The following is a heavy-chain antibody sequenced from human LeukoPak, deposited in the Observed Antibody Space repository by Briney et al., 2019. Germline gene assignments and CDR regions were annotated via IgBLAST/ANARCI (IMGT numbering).Heavy chain of an antibody. CDR2: INHSGST. Sequence: SETLSLTCAVYGGSFSGYYWSWIRQPPGKGLEWIGEINHSGSTYYNPSLKSRVTISVDTSKNQFSLKLSSVTAADTAVYYCARRFYSSSWHFDYWGQGTLVTVSS. V-gene: IGHV4-34*01. CDR1: GGSFSGYY. D-gene: IGHD6-13*01. CDR3: ARRFYSSSWHFDY. J-gene: IGHJ4*02.